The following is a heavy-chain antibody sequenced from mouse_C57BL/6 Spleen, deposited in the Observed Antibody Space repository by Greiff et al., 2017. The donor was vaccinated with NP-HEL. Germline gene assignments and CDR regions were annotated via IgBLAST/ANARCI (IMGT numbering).Heavy chain of an antibody. CDR3: TRDTTVPWFAY. CDR2: IDPENGDT. CDR1: GFNIKDDY. D-gene: IGHD1-1*01. Sequence: EVQLQQSGAELVRPGASVKLSCTASGFNIKDDYMHWVKQRPEQGLEWIGWIDPENGDTEYASKFQGKATITADPSSNTAYLQLSSLTSEDTAVYYCTRDTTVPWFAYWGQGTLVTVSA. V-gene: IGHV14-4*01. J-gene: IGHJ3*01.